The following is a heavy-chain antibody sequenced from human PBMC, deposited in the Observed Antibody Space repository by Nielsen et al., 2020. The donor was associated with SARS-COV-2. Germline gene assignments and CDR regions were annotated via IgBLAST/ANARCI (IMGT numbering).Heavy chain of an antibody. V-gene: IGHV1-8*02. J-gene: IGHJ4*02. CDR3: ARGRYCSSTSCKSAVDY. CDR1: GYTFTSYG. CDR2: MNPNSGNT. Sequence: ASVKVSCKASGYTFTSYGISWVRQATGQGLEWMGWMNPNSGNTGYAQKFQGRVTMTRNTSISTAYMELSSLRSEDTAVYYCARGRYCSSTSCKSAVDYWGQGTLVTVSS. D-gene: IGHD2-2*01.